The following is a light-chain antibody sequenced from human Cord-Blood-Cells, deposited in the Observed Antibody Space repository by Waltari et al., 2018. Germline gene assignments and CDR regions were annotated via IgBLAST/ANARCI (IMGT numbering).Light chain of an antibody. CDR2: DDS. CDR3: QVWDSSSDRHVV. Sequence: SYVLTQPPSVSVAPGKTARITCGGNNIGSKSVHWYQQKPGQAPVLVVYDDSDRPSGSPERFSGSNSGNTATLTISRVEAGDEADYYCQVWDSSSDRHVVFGGGTKLTVL. V-gene: IGLV3-21*03. J-gene: IGLJ2*01. CDR1: NIGSKS.